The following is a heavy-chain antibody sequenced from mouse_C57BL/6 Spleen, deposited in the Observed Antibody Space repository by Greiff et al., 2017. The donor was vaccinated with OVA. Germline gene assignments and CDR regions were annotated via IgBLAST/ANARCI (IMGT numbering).Heavy chain of an antibody. J-gene: IGHJ1*03. CDR3: ARLWLRYFDV. D-gene: IGHD2-2*01. CDR1: GFTFTDYY. CDR2: IRNKANGYTT. Sequence: EVKLMESGGGLVQPGGSLSLSCAASGFTFTDYYMSWVRQPPGKALEWLGFIRNKANGYTTEYSASVKGRFTISRDNSQSILYLQMNALRAEDSATDYCARLWLRYFDVWGTGTTGTVSS. V-gene: IGHV7-3*01.